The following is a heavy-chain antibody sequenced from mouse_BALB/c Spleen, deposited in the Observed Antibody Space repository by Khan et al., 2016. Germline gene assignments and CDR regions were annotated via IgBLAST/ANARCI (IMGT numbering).Heavy chain of an antibody. J-gene: IGHJ2*01. V-gene: IGHV5-6-5*01. CDR1: GFTFCSYA. D-gene: IGHD2-1*01. Sequence: EVELVESGGGLVKPGGSLKLSCAASGFTFCSYAMSWVRQTPEKRLEWVAVISSGGSTYYPDSVKGRFTISRDNARGSLNLQMSRRRSEDTAMCCFAREDDGNYGDCFDYGGQGTTLTASS. CDR3: AREDDGNYGDCFDY. CDR2: ISSGGST.